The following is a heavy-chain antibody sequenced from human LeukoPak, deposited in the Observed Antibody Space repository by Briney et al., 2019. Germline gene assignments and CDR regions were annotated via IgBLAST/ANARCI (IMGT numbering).Heavy chain of an antibody. CDR2: IYHSGST. V-gene: IGHV4-30-2*01. J-gene: IGHJ6*02. CDR3: ARVVRYSSSWPSYYYYGMDV. Sequence: PSETLSLTCAVSGGSISSGGYSWSWIRQPPGKGLEWIGYIYHSGSTYYNPSLKSRVTISVDRSKNQFSLKLSSVTAADTAVYYCARVVRYSSSWPSYYYYGMDVWGQGTTVTVSS. CDR1: GGSISSGGYS. D-gene: IGHD6-13*01.